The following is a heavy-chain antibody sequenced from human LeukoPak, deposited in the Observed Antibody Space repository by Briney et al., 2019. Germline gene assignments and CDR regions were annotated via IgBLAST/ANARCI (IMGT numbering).Heavy chain of an antibody. D-gene: IGHD3-16*02. J-gene: IGHJ4*02. CDR3: AKERAGYTNPYYFDY. CDR2: TSGSGANT. Sequence: GGSLRLSCAASGFTFSTYAMSWVRQAPGKGLEWVSTTSGSGANTYYADSVRGRFTTSRDNSKNTLYLHMNSLRAEDTAVCYCAKERAGYTNPYYFDYLGQGTLVTVSS. CDR1: GFTFSTYA. V-gene: IGHV3-23*01.